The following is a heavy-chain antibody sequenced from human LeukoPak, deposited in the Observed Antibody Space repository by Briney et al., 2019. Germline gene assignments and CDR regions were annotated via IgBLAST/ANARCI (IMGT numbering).Heavy chain of an antibody. D-gene: IGHD6-13*01. CDR1: GGTFSSYA. J-gene: IGHJ4*02. V-gene: IGHV1-69*05. CDR3: ASSVVSSSWNFDY. Sequence: ASVKVSCKASGGTFSSYAISWVRQAPGQGLEWMGGIIPIFGTANYAQKFQGRVTMTRDTSISTAYMELSRLRSDDTAVYYCASSVVSSSWNFDYWGQETLVTVSS. CDR2: IIPIFGTA.